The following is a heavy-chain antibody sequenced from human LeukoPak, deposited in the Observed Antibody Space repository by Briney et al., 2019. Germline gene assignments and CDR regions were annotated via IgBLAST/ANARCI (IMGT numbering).Heavy chain of an antibody. CDR2: ISAYNGNT. D-gene: IGHD1-26*01. V-gene: IGHV1-18*01. J-gene: IGHJ6*02. CDR3: ARVRVGARGYYYYGTDV. Sequence: GASVKVSCKASGYTFTSYVISWVRQAPGQGLECMGWISAYNGNTNYAQKLQGRVTMTTDTSTSTAYMELRSLRSDDTAVYYCARVRVGARGYYYYGTDVWGQGTTVTVSS. CDR1: GYTFTSYV.